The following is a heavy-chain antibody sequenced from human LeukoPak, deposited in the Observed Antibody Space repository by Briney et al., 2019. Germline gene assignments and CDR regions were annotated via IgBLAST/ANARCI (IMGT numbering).Heavy chain of an antibody. CDR2: IYYSGST. D-gene: IGHD3-3*01. V-gene: IGHV4-31*03. CDR3: ASGPHIRFLEWPFDY. Sequence: KPSETLSLTCTVSGGSISSGGYYWSWIRQHPGKGLEWIGYIYYSGSTYYNPSLKSRVTISVDTSKNQFSLKLSSVTAADTAVYYCASGPHIRFLEWPFDYWGQGTLVTVSS. CDR1: GGSISSGGYY. J-gene: IGHJ4*02.